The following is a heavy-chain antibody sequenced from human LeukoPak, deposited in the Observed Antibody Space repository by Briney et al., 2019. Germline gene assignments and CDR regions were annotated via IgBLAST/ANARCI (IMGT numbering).Heavy chain of an antibody. J-gene: IGHJ3*02. CDR2: IYTSGST. V-gene: IGHV4-61*02. Sequence: PSETLSLTCTVSGGSISSGSYYWSWIRQPAGKGLEWIGRIYTSGSTNYNPSLKSRVTISVDTSKNQFSLKLSSVTAADTAVYYCARAPIRSNSSLFRGDAFDIWGQGTMVTVSS. CDR3: ARAPIRSNSSLFRGDAFDI. CDR1: GGSISSGSYY. D-gene: IGHD6-6*01.